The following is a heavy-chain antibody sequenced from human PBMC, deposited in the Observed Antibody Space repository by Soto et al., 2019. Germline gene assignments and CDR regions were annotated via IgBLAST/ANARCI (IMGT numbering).Heavy chain of an antibody. CDR1: GFTFSDYY. Sequence: PGGSLRLSCAASGFTFSDYYMSWIRQAPGKGLEWVSYISSSSSYTNYADSVKGRFTISRDNAKNSLYLQMNSLRAEDTAVYYCARLAAAGTTRSTIGDWFGPWGQGTLVTVSS. CDR3: ARLAAAGTTRSTIGDWFGP. D-gene: IGHD6-13*01. V-gene: IGHV3-11*06. CDR2: ISSSSSYT. J-gene: IGHJ5*02.